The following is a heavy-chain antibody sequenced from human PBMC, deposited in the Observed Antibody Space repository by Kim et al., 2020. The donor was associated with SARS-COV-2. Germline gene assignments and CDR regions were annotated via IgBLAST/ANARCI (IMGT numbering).Heavy chain of an antibody. V-gene: IGHV4-34*01. J-gene: IGHJ4*02. CDR2: GST. CDR3: ARGYKATVGF. D-gene: IGHD4-17*01. Sequence: GSTKYNPSLKSRVPISVDTSKNQFSLRLTSVTAADTAVYYCARGYKATVGFWGQGTLVTVSS.